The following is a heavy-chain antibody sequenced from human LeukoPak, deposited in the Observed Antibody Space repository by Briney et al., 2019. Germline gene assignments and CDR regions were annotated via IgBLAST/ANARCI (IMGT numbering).Heavy chain of an antibody. CDR3: ARAYYCGGGSCKLEY. V-gene: IGHV5-51*01. D-gene: IGHD2-15*01. CDR2: IYPGGSDT. Sequence: GESLKISCQGSGYSCNSYWIAWVRQMPGKGLEWMGIIYPGGSDTRYSPSFRGQITISADKSINTAYLRWRSLKASDTAMYYCARAYYCGGGSCKLEYWGQGTLVTVSS. CDR1: GYSCNSYW. J-gene: IGHJ4*02.